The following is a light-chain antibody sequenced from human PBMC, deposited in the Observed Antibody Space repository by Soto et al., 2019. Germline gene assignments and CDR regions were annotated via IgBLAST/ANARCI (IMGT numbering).Light chain of an antibody. CDR2: DAS. CDR3: QQRSNWAT. J-gene: IGKJ3*01. V-gene: IGKV3-11*01. CDR1: QSVSRN. Sequence: ETVLTQSPPTLLLSPGERATLSCRASQSVSRNFAWYQQKPGQAPRLLIYDASNRATSLPARFSGSGSVTDFTLTISSIAPEDSAVYYCQQRSNWATFGPGTKVDIK.